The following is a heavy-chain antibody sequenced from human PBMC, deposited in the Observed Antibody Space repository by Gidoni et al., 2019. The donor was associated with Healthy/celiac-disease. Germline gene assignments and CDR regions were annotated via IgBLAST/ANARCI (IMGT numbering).Heavy chain of an antibody. CDR3: AREYCSSTSCSIPHWFDP. D-gene: IGHD2-2*01. Sequence: QVQLVQSGAEVKKPGASVTVSCKASGYTFTGYYMHWVRQAPGQGLEWMGWINPNSGGTNYAQKFQGRVTMTRDTSISTAYMELSRLRSDDTAVYYCAREYCSSTSCSIPHWFDPWGQGTLVTVSS. CDR1: GYTFTGYY. V-gene: IGHV1-2*02. CDR2: INPNSGGT. J-gene: IGHJ5*02.